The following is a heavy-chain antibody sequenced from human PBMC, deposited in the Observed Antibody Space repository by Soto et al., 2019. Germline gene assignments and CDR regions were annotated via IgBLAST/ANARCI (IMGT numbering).Heavy chain of an antibody. CDR3: GAQDYGDKGYYFET. Sequence: QLQLQESGPGLVKPSETLSLTCTVSSGSISSSSSYWGWIRQPPGKGLEWIGSIYYSGNTYYNPSLKSPVTISIDASRTRFSLMLNSGTTADTAVYYCGAQDYGDKGYYFETWGQGTLVTVSS. D-gene: IGHD4-17*01. CDR1: SGSISSSSSY. CDR2: IYYSGNT. J-gene: IGHJ4*02. V-gene: IGHV4-39*01.